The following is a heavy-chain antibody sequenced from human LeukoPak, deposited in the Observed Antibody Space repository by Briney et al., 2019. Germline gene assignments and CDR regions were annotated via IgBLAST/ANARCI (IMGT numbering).Heavy chain of an antibody. D-gene: IGHD1-26*01. Sequence: SETLSLTCTVSGYSISSGYYWGWIRQPPGKGLEWIGSIYHSGSTYYNPSLKSRVTISVDTSKNQFSLKLRSVTAADTAVYYCATVRYNLDTGRGSYPDAFDIWGQGTMVTVSS. CDR1: GYSISSGYY. CDR2: IYHSGST. J-gene: IGHJ3*02. V-gene: IGHV4-38-2*02. CDR3: ATVRYNLDTGRGSYPDAFDI.